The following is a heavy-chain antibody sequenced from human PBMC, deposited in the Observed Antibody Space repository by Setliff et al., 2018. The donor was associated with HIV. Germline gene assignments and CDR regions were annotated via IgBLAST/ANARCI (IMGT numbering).Heavy chain of an antibody. Sequence: ETLSLSCAASGFTFSTYWMIWVRQAPGKGLEWVSYISSSSSSIYHADSVKGRFTISRDNAKNTLYLQMNRLRAEDTALYYCVRGPQFRPHWGQGTLVTVS. CDR2: ISSSSSSI. CDR1: GFTFSTYW. CDR3: VRGPQFRPH. J-gene: IGHJ4*02. V-gene: IGHV3-48*01.